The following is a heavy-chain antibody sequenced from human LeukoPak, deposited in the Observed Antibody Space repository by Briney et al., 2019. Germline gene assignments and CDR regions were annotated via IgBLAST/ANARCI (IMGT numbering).Heavy chain of an antibody. CDR3: ARVGKNGWDFDH. Sequence: GESLRLSCAASGFTFSAYWMTWVRQAPGKGLAWVANIIEGGDVKYYVYSVSGRFTISRDNTKNSLYPQMTSLRADDTAVYYCARVGKNGWDFDHWGQGTLVTVSS. J-gene: IGHJ4*02. CDR1: GFTFSAYW. D-gene: IGHD6-19*01. CDR2: IIEGGDVK. V-gene: IGHV3-7*01.